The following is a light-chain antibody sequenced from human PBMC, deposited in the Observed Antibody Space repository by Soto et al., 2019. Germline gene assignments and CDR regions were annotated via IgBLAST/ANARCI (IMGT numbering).Light chain of an antibody. J-gene: IGKJ1*01. CDR1: QTISSW. CDR2: AAS. V-gene: IGKV1-5*01. Sequence: DDRMTQSPSTLSASIGDRVTITCRASQTISSWLAWYQQKPGKAPKLLIYAASTLESGVSSRFSGRGSGTEFTLTINSLQPEDFATYYCQQYKSYLRTFGQGTKVAIK. CDR3: QQYKSYLRT.